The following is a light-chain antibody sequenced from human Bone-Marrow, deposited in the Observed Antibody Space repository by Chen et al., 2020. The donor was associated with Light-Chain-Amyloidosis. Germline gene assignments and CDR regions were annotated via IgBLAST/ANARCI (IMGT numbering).Light chain of an antibody. J-gene: IGKJ3*01. CDR2: AAS. CDR1: QGISNW. CDR3: QQANSFPFT. Sequence: DIRMTQSPSSVSASVGDRVTISCRASQGISNWLAWYQQKPGTAPKLLIFAASTLHSGVPSRFSGSGSGTDFHLTISSLQAEDFATYYCQQANSFPFTFGPGTTVDVK. V-gene: IGKV1-12*01.